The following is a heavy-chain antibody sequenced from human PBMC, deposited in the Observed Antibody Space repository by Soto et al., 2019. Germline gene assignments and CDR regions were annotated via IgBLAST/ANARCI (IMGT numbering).Heavy chain of an antibody. Sequence: GGSLRLSCAASGFTLSSHGMQRVRQAPGKGLEWVAVVSYDGGTKYYADSVKGRFTISRDNAKNSLYLQMNSLRAEDTAVYYCARGGIVVVPAANYGMDVWGQGTTVTVSS. D-gene: IGHD2-2*01. CDR2: VSYDGGTK. CDR1: GFTLSSHG. CDR3: ARGGIVVVPAANYGMDV. J-gene: IGHJ6*02. V-gene: IGHV3-30*03.